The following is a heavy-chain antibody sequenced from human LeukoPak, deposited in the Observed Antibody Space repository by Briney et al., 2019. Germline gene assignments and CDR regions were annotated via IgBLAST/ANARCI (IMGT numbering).Heavy chain of an antibody. Sequence: GASVKVSCKVSGSSFIELFMHWVRQAPGKGLEWMGGFHPEDGETIYAQEFQGRVIMTEDTSTDTAYMELSSLRSEDTAVYYCATERDLYLDQMLFTYWGQGTLVTVSA. V-gene: IGHV1-24*01. CDR1: GSSFIELF. J-gene: IGHJ4*02. CDR3: ATERDLYLDQMLFTY. D-gene: IGHD2-2*01. CDR2: FHPEDGET.